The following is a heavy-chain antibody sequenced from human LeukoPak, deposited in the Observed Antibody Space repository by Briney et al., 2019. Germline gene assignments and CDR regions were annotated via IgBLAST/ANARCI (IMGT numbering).Heavy chain of an antibody. Sequence: GRSLRLSCAASGFTFSSYGMHWVRQAPGKGLEWVAVISYDGSNKYYADSVKGRFTISRDNSKNTLYLQMNSLRAEDTAVYYCAKELVRVITGTTLHYYYYCMDVWGQGTTVTVSS. CDR2: ISYDGSNK. V-gene: IGHV3-30*18. D-gene: IGHD1-7*01. CDR1: GFTFSSYG. CDR3: AKELVRVITGTTLHYYYYCMDV. J-gene: IGHJ6*02.